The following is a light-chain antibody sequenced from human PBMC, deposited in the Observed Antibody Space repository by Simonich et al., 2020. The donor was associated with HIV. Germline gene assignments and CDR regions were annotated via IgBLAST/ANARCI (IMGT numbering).Light chain of an antibody. J-gene: IGKJ3*01. CDR1: QGISYW. CDR3: QQYYEFPFT. Sequence: DIQMTQSPSFVSASVGDRVTITCRASQGISYWLAWYQQKPGKAPKLLIYDASSLESGVPSRFSGSGSGTDFTLTISSLQAEDVAVYYCQQYYEFPFTFGPGTKVDIK. CDR2: DAS. V-gene: IGKV1-12*02.